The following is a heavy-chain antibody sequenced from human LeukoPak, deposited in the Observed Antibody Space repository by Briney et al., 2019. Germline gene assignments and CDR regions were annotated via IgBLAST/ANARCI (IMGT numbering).Heavy chain of an antibody. CDR3: ASIRIVANWFDP. V-gene: IGHV4-34*01. Sequence: GSLRLSCAASGFTFSSYAMHWVRQPPGKGLEWIGEINHSGSTNYNPSLKSRVTISVDTSKNQFSLKLSSVTAADTAVYYCASIRIVANWFDPWGQGTLVTVSS. CDR1: GFTFSSYA. J-gene: IGHJ5*02. CDR2: INHSGST. D-gene: IGHD5-12*01.